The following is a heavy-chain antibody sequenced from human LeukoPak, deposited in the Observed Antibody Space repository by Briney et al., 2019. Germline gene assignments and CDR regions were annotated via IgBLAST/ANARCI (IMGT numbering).Heavy chain of an antibody. V-gene: IGHV4-4*07. CDR2: IYTSGST. CDR3: AREVFFGVVMPFDY. CDR1: GGSISSYY. D-gene: IGHD3-3*01. Sequence: SETLSLTCTVSGGSISSYYWSWIRQPAGKGLEWIGRIYTSGSTDYNPSLKSRVTMSVDTSKNQFSLKLSSVTAADTAVYYCAREVFFGVVMPFDYWGQGTLVTVSS. J-gene: IGHJ4*02.